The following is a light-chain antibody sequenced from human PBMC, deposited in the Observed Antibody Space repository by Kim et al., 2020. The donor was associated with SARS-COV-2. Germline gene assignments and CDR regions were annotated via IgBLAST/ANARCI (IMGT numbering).Light chain of an antibody. V-gene: IGLV3-19*01. Sequence: SSELTQDPALSVALGQTVRITCQGDSLRTYYATWYQQKPGQAPILVIFGKNSRPSGMPDRFSGSSSGNTASLTITGTQAGDEADYYCNSRDSNDNVVFGG. CDR3: NSRDSNDNVV. J-gene: IGLJ2*01. CDR1: SLRTYY. CDR2: GKN.